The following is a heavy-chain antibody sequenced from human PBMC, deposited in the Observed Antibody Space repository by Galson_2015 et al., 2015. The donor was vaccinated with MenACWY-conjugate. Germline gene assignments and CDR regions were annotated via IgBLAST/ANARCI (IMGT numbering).Heavy chain of an antibody. CDR3: AKSRGASFYFDS. CDR2: INPGGSST. J-gene: IGHJ4*01. CDR1: GFIFNTYW. V-gene: IGHV3-74*01. D-gene: IGHD1-26*01. Sequence: SLRLSCAASGFIFNTYWMHWVRQAPGKGLVWVSRINPGGSSTTYADSVKDRFTISRDNAKSTLYLQMNSLRPEDTAVFYCAKSRGASFYFDSWGQAPCSPSPQ.